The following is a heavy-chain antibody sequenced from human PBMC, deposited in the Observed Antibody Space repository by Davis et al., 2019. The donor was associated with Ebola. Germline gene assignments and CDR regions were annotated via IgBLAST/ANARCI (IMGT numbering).Heavy chain of an antibody. CDR2: INHSGST. V-gene: IGHV4-34*01. CDR3: ARTHDNVWGSYGY. D-gene: IGHD3-16*01. J-gene: IGHJ4*02. Sequence: PSETLSLTCAVYGGSFSGYYWSWIRQPPGKGLEWIGEINHSGSTKYNPSLKNRVTMSVDTSKSQFSLKLTFVTAADTAVYYCARTHDNVWGSYGYWGQGNLVTVSS. CDR1: GGSFSGYY.